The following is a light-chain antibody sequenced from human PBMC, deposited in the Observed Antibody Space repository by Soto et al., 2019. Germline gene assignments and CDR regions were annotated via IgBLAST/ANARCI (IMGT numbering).Light chain of an antibody. CDR3: TSYTSTSTYV. J-gene: IGLJ1*01. Sequence: QSALTQPASVSGSPGQSITISCTGTSSDVGGYNYVSWYQQLPGKAPKLMIYDVSTRPSGVSNRFSGSKSGNTASLTISGLQAEDEAYYYCTSYTSTSTYVLGTGTKLTVL. V-gene: IGLV2-14*01. CDR1: SSDVGGYNY. CDR2: DVS.